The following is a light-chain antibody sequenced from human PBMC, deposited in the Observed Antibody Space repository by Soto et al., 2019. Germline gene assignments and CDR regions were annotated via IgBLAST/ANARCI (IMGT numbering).Light chain of an antibody. V-gene: IGLV2-14*01. J-gene: IGLJ1*01. CDR1: NSDVGGYNY. CDR2: EVS. CDR3: SSYTSSNTLAYV. Sequence: QSVLTQPASVSGSPGQSITISCAGTNSDVGGYNYVSWYQQHPGKAPKLIIYEVSNRPSGVSNRFSGSKSGNTASLTISGLQAEDEVDYYCSSYTSSNTLAYVFGSGTKLTVL.